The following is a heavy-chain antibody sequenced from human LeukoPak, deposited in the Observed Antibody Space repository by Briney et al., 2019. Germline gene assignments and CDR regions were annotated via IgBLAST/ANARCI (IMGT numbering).Heavy chain of an antibody. CDR1: GFSFDKFG. D-gene: IGHD1-26*01. Sequence: GGSLRLSCVASGFSFDKFGMHWVRQAPGKGLEYVSSVSADESGKYYTKSVRGRFSISRDNSKNTMYLQLGNLRPDDMGIYYCASLDRSEIPWGPGTPVTVSS. CDR2: VSADESGK. CDR3: ASLDRSEIP. V-gene: IGHV3-64*01. J-gene: IGHJ5*02.